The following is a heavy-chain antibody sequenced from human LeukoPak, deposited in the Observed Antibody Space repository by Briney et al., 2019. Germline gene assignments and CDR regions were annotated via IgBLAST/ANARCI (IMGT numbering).Heavy chain of an antibody. CDR3: ARDLMMEGRYFNYYMDV. CDR2: ISWNGGYT. CDR1: GFTFDDYG. D-gene: IGHD2-8*01. J-gene: IGHJ6*03. Sequence: GGSLRLSCAASGFTFDDYGMSWVRQPPGKGLEWVSGISWNGGYTHYADSVKGRFTISRDNAKNSLYLQMNSLRAEDTALYYCARDLMMEGRYFNYYMDVWGEGTTVTVSS. V-gene: IGHV3-20*04.